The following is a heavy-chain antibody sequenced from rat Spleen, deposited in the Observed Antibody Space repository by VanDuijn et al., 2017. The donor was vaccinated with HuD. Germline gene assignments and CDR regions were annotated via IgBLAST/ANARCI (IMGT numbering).Heavy chain of an antibody. J-gene: IGHJ3*01. CDR1: GYSITSNY. CDR2: ISYSDNT. CDR3: ARGRYNSDWFAY. V-gene: IGHV3-1*01. Sequence: EVLLQESGPGLVRPSQSFSLTCSVTGYSITSNYWGWIRKFPGNKMEWMGYISYSDNTSYNPSLKSRISITRDTSKNQFFLQVNSVTTEDTATYYCARGRYNSDWFAYWGQGTLVTVSS. D-gene: IGHD1-5*01.